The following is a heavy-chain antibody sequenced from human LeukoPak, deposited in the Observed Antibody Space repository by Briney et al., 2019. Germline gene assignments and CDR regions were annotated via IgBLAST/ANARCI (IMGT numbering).Heavy chain of an antibody. CDR3: ARTHYGGAFDAFDI. CDR1: GGSFSGYY. D-gene: IGHD4-23*01. CDR2: INHNGST. Sequence: SESLSLTCVVYGGSFSGYYWSWIRQPPGKGLERIGEINHNGSTNYNPSLKSRVTISVDTSKNQFSLKLSSVTAADTAVYYCARTHYGGAFDAFDIWGQGTMVTVSS. J-gene: IGHJ3*02. V-gene: IGHV4-34*01.